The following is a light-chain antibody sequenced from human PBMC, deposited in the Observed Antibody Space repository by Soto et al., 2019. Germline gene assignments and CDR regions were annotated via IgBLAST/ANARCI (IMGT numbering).Light chain of an antibody. CDR1: QSVSATY. V-gene: IGKV3-20*01. CDR3: QQYGRSSNT. Sequence: IVLTQSPGALSLSTGERATLSCRASQSVSATYLAWYQQKPGQAPGLLIFGASSRATCIPDRFSGSGSGTDFILTISRLEPEDFAVYYCQQYGRSSNTCGQGTKLEIK. J-gene: IGKJ2*01. CDR2: GAS.